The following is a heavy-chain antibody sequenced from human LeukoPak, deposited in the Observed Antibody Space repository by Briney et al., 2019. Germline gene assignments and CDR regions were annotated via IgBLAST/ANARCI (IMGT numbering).Heavy chain of an antibody. CDR2: IYYSGST. CDR3: ARDGYSNYYYYYYMDV. CDR1: GGSISSSSYY. V-gene: IGHV4-39*07. D-gene: IGHD5-18*01. Sequence: SETLSLTCTVSGGSISSSSYYWGRIRQPPGKGLEWIGSIYYSGSTYYNPSLKSRVTISVDTSKNQFSLQLSSVTAADTAVYYCARDGYSNYYYYYYMDVWGKGTTVTVSS. J-gene: IGHJ6*03.